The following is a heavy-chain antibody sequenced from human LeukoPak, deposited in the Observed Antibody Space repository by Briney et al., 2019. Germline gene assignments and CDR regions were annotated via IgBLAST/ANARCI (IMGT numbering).Heavy chain of an antibody. CDR2: ISAYNGNT. CDR3: ARNHIVLMQYWYFDL. J-gene: IGHJ2*01. V-gene: IGHV1-18*01. CDR1: GYTFTSYG. Sequence: GASVKVSCKASGYTFTSYGISWVRQAPGQGLEWMGWISAYNGNTNYAQMLQGRVTMTTDTSTSTAYMELRSLRSDDTAVYYGARNHIVLMQYWYFDLWGRGTLVTVSS. D-gene: IGHD2-8*01.